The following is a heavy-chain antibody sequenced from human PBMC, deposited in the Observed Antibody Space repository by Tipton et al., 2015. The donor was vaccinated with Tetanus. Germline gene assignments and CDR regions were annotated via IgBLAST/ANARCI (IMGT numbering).Heavy chain of an antibody. CDR2: IYYSGST. CDR1: GASISSGGYF. Sequence: TLSLTCSVSGASISSGGYFWNWIRHRPGKGLEWIGYIYYSGSTFYNPSLKSRVTISVDTSNNQFSLRLSSVTAADTAVYYCARDHGGGRVVRLNWFDPWGQGTLVTVSS. J-gene: IGHJ5*02. V-gene: IGHV4-31*03. CDR3: ARDHGGGRVVRLNWFDP. D-gene: IGHD3-16*01.